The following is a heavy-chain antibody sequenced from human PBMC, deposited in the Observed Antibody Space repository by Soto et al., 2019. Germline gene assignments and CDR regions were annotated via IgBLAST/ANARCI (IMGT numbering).Heavy chain of an antibody. CDR2: ISGSGGST. CDR1: GFTFSSYA. V-gene: IGHV3-23*01. Sequence: EVQLLESGGGLVPPGGSLRLSCAASGFTFSSYAMSWVRQAPGKGLEWVSAISGSGGSTYYADSVKGRFTISRDNSKNTLYLQMNSLRAEDTAVYYCAKVRIVVVPAAIFSGWFDPWGQGTLVTVSS. D-gene: IGHD2-2*01. J-gene: IGHJ5*02. CDR3: AKVRIVVVPAAIFSGWFDP.